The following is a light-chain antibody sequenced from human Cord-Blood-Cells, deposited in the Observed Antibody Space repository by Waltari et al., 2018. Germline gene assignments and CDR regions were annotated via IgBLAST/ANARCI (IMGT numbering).Light chain of an antibody. CDR2: DVS. V-gene: IGLV2-14*01. CDR1: SSDGGGYSY. CDR3: SSYTSSSTVV. Sequence: QSALPQPASVSGSPGQSITISCTGTSSDGGGYSYVPWYQQHPGKAPKLMIYDVSNRPSGVSNRFSGSKSGNTASLTISGLQAEDEADYYCSSYTSSSTVVFGGGTKLTVL. J-gene: IGLJ2*01.